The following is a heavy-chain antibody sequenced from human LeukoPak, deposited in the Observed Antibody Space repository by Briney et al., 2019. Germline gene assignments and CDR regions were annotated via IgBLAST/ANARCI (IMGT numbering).Heavy chain of an antibody. D-gene: IGHD2-15*01. CDR1: GFTFSSYA. Sequence: SGGSLRLSCAASGFTFSSYAMSWVRQAPGKGLEWVSAISGSGGSTYYADSVKGRFAISRDNSKNTLYLQMNSLRAEDTAVYYCAKARGLLGYYGMEVWGQGTTVTVSS. CDR3: AKARGLLGYYGMEV. V-gene: IGHV3-23*01. CDR2: ISGSGGST. J-gene: IGHJ6*02.